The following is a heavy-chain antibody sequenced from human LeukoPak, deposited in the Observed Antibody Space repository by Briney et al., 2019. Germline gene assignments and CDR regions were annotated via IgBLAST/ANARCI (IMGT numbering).Heavy chain of an antibody. CDR1: GFTFSSYN. Sequence: PGGSLRLSCAASGFTFSSYNMNWVRQAPGKGLEWVSSISSSGNYIYYADSLKGRFTISRDNAKNSLYLQMNSLRADDTAVYYCARVDHYFDYWGQGTLATVSS. CDR3: ARVDHYFDY. CDR2: ISSSGNYI. J-gene: IGHJ4*02. V-gene: IGHV3-21*04.